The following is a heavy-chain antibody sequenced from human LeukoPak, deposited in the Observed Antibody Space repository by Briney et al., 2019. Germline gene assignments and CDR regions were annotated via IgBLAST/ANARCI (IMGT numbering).Heavy chain of an antibody. CDR2: ISGSGGST. V-gene: IGHV3-23*01. CDR3: AKDLGYSSGWYLDY. CDR1: GFTFSSYA. J-gene: IGHJ4*02. Sequence: PGGSLRLSGAASGFTFSSYAMSWVRQAPGKGLEWVSAISGSGGSTYYADSVKGRFTISRDNSKNTLYLQMNSLRAEDTAVYYCAKDLGYSSGWYLDYWGQGTLVTVSS. D-gene: IGHD6-19*01.